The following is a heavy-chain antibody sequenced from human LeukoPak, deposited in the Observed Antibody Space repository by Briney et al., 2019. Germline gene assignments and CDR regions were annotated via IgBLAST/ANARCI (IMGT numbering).Heavy chain of an antibody. CDR1: GFTVSSNY. V-gene: IGHV3-53*01. CDR2: IYSGGST. CDR3: ARVRIRDYYGSGSHYFDY. J-gene: IGHJ4*02. D-gene: IGHD3-10*01. Sequence: RGSLRLSCAASGFTVSSNYMSWVRQAPGKGLKWVSVIYSGGSTYYADSVKGRFTISRDNSKNTLYLQMNSLRAEDTAVYYCARVRIRDYYGSGSHYFDYWGQGTLVTVSS.